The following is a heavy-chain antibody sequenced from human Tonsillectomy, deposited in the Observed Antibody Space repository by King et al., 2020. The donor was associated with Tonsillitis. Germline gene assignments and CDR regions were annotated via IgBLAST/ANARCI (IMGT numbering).Heavy chain of an antibody. CDR2: ISGSGGST. CDR1: GFTFSSYA. Sequence: VQLVQSGGGLVQPGGSLRLSCAASGFTFSSYAMSWVRQAPGKGLEWVSAISGSGGSTYYADPVKGRFTIPRDNSKNTLYLQMNSLRAEDTAVYYCVKASRGSWLRFWRYFDLWGRGTLVTVSS. J-gene: IGHJ2*01. CDR3: VKASRGSWLRFWRYFDL. D-gene: IGHD5-12*01. V-gene: IGHV3-23*04.